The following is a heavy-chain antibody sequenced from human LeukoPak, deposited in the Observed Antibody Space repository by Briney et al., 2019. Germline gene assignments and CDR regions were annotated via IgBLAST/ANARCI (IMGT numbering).Heavy chain of an antibody. CDR2: IYYSGST. CDR3: ARMVGVRGGPWSYYYYMDV. Sequence: NPSETLSLTCTVSGGSISSYYWSWIRQPPGKGLEWIGYIYYSGSTHYNPSLKSRVTISVDTSKKQFSLKLRSVTAADTAVYYCARMVGVRGGPWSYYYYMDVWGKGTTVTISS. CDR1: GGSISSYY. D-gene: IGHD3-10*01. V-gene: IGHV4-59*01. J-gene: IGHJ6*03.